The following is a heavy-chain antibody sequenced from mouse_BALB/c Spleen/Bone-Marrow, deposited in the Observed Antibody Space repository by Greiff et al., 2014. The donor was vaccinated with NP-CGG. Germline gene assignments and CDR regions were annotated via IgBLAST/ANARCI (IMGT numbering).Heavy chain of an antibody. CDR3: ARRPSFYGSSYGAMDY. CDR2: INPYNDGT. CDR1: GYTFTNYV. D-gene: IGHD1-1*01. J-gene: IGHJ4*01. Sequence: EVQLQQSGPELVKPGASVKMSCKASGYTFTNYVMHWVKQKPGQGLEWIGYINPYNDGTKYNEKFKGKATLTSDKSSGTAYMELSSLTPEDSAVYYCARRPSFYGSSYGAMDYWGQGTSVTVSS. V-gene: IGHV1-14*01.